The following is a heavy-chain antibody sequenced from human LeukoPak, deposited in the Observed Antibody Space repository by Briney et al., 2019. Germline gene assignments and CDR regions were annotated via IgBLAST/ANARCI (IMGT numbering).Heavy chain of an antibody. V-gene: IGHV4-59*01. CDR1: DGPITSYY. CDR2: IYYSGRT. Sequence: SETLSLTCTVSDGPITSYYWTWVRQPPGKGLEWIGNIYYSGRTNHNPSLKSRVTISIDTSKNQFSLRLSSVTAADTAVYFCARGPYSYDSSGAFDIWGQGTMVTVSS. J-gene: IGHJ3*02. D-gene: IGHD3-22*01. CDR3: ARGPYSYDSSGAFDI.